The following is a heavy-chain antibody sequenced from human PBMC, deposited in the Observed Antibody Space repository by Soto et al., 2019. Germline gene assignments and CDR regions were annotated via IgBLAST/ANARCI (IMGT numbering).Heavy chain of an antibody. V-gene: IGHV4-39*01. CDR1: GGSISSSSYY. J-gene: IGHJ4*02. D-gene: IGHD5-18*01. Sequence: QLQLQESGPGLVKPSETLSLTCTVSGGSISSSSYYWGWIRQPPGKGLEWIGSIYYSGSTYYNPSLKSRVTISVDTSKNQFSLKLSSVTAADTAVYYCARQEDTAMVVDYWGQGTLVTVSS. CDR2: IYYSGST. CDR3: ARQEDTAMVVDY.